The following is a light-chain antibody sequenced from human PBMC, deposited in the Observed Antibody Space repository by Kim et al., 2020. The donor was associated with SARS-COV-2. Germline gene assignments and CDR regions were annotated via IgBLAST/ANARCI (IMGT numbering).Light chain of an antibody. CDR1: RSNIASHA. Sequence: GQMVTISCSGSRSNIASHAVSWYRQPPGTAPKLLIYNSNQRPSGVPDRFSGSKSGTSASLAIGGLQSEDEVDYYCAAWDDSLNGVFFGGGTQLTVL. V-gene: IGLV1-44*01. J-gene: IGLJ7*01. CDR3: AAWDDSLNGVF. CDR2: NSN.